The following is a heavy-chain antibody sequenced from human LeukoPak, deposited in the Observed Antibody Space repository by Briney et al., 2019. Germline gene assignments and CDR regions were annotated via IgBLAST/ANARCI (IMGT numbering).Heavy chain of an antibody. V-gene: IGHV3-33*01. D-gene: IGHD6-19*01. CDR3: ARDIEVAGRKYFDS. Sequence: PGGSLRLSCAASGXTFSHYGMHWVRQAPGKGLQWVATIWYDATNKYYEDSVNGRFTISRDNSKNTLYLQMNSLRAEDTALYYCARDIEVAGRKYFDSWGQGTLVTVSS. J-gene: IGHJ4*02. CDR1: GXTFSHYG. CDR2: IWYDATNK.